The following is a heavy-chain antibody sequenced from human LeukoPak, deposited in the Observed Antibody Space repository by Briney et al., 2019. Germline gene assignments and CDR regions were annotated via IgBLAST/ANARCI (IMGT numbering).Heavy chain of an antibody. CDR3: VRVNDYGDRNLYYFGY. D-gene: IGHD4-17*01. CDR1: GFIFRNIG. V-gene: IGHV3-64D*06. CDR2: ISSDGDNT. Sequence: GGSLRPSGPASGFIFRNIGMYGFGQAPGKGLKFVSAISSDGDNTFYADSVKGRFTISRDNSKNTLYLQTSSLRGEDTAVYYCVRVNDYGDRNLYYFGYWGQGTLVTVSS. J-gene: IGHJ4*02.